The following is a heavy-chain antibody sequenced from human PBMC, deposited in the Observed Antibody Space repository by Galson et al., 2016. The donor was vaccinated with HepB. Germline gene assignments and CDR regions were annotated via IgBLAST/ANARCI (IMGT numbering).Heavy chain of an antibody. CDR2: ISGSGTTT. CDR3: AKGNSMVREIIKTRGYYYYHMDV. Sequence: SLRLSCAASGFSFANYAISWVRQAPGKGLEWVSVISGSGTTTYYADSVKGRFTISRDNSNNTLYLQMNSLRAEDTALYYCAKGNSMVREIIKTRGYYYYHMDVWGKGTTVTVSS. CDR1: GFSFANYA. J-gene: IGHJ6*03. D-gene: IGHD3-10*01. V-gene: IGHV3-23*01.